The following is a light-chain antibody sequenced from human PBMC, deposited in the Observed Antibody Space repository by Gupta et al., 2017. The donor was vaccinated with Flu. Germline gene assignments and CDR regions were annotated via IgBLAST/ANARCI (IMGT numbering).Light chain of an antibody. Sequence: EIVMTQSPATLSVSPGERATLSCRASQSINNNLAWFQHKPGQAPRLLVYGAITRATGIPARFSGSGSGTEFTLTISSRQSEDFAVYYCQQWNNWPGTFGQGTRVEIK. J-gene: IGKJ1*01. CDR1: QSINNN. CDR3: QQWNNWPGT. CDR2: GAI. V-gene: IGKV3-15*01.